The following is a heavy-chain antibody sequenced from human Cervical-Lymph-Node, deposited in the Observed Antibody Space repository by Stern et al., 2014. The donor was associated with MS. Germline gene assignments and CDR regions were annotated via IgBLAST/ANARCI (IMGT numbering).Heavy chain of an antibody. V-gene: IGHV1-46*02. CDR1: EYTHNNYL. D-gene: IGHD2-15*01. J-gene: IGHJ6*02. CDR2: INPSGAT. CDR3: AVRYCSGGRCYSVPDV. Sequence: QVQLVQSGSEVKKPGASVKVSCKASEYTHNNYLIHWVRQAPGQRPDWMGVINPSGATNYAQKVQDRVTWTTDASTSTFYMELSRLRSEATAVYYCAVRYCSGGRCYSVPDVWGQGTTVIVSS.